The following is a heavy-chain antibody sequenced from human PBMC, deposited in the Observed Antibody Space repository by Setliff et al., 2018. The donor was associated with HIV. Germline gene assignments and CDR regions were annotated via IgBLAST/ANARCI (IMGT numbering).Heavy chain of an antibody. D-gene: IGHD3-22*01. V-gene: IGHV4-38-2*01. CDR2: IYHTGSG. Sequence: SETLSLTCDVSGFSISSRYYWGWIRQSPGKGLEWIGNIYHTGSGYYNSSLKSRVTISVDTSRNECSLKLTSVTAADTAVYYCARGMDYYDTSGYYQYYFDYWGQGTLVTVSS. CDR1: GFSISSRYY. J-gene: IGHJ4*02. CDR3: ARGMDYYDTSGYYQYYFDY.